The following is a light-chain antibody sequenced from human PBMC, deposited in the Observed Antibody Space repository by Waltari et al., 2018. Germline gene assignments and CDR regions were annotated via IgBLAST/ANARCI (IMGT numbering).Light chain of an antibody. J-gene: IGKJ1*01. CDR2: GAS. CDR3: QQYNNWPQT. Sequence: EIVMTQSPATLSVSPGERATLSCMASQSVRSTFAGYQQNPGQAPRRLIYGASTRATGIPARFSGSGSGTEFTLTISSMQSEDFAVYYCQQYNNWPQTFGQGTKVEIK. CDR1: QSVRST. V-gene: IGKV3-15*01.